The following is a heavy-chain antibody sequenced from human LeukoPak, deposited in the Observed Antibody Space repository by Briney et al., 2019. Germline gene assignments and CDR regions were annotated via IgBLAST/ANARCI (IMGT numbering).Heavy chain of an antibody. Sequence: GASVKVSCKASGYTFTSYAISWVRQAPGQGLEWMGRIIPILGIANYAQKFQGRVTITADKSTSTAYMELSSLRSEDTAVYYCARTTPSSDAFDIWGQGTMVTVSS. V-gene: IGHV1-69*04. CDR3: ARTTPSSDAFDI. J-gene: IGHJ3*02. CDR1: GYTFTSYA. CDR2: IIPILGIA.